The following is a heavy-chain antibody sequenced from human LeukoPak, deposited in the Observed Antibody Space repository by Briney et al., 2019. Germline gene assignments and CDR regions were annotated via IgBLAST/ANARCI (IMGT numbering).Heavy chain of an antibody. D-gene: IGHD6-19*01. CDR1: GFTFSSYG. Sequence: GGSLRLSCAASGFTFSSYGMHWVRQAPGKGLEWVAVIWYDGSNKYYADSVKGRFTISRDNSKNTLYLQMNSLRAEDTAVYYCAKESRGSGWYVGSIDYWGQGTLVTVSS. CDR3: AKESRGSGWYVGSIDY. CDR2: IWYDGSNK. J-gene: IGHJ4*02. V-gene: IGHV3-33*06.